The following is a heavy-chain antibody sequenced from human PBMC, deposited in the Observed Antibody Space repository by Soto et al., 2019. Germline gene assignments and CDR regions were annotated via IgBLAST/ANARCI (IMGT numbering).Heavy chain of an antibody. V-gene: IGHV3-73*01. D-gene: IGHD3-10*01. J-gene: IGHJ4*02. CDR2: IRSKANSYAT. Sequence: GSLRLSCAASGFTFSGSAMHWVRQASGKGLEWVGRIRSKANSYATAYAASVKGRFTISRDDSKNTAYLQMNSLKTEDTAVYYCTSFNYYGSGSYYPLDYWGQGTLVTVSS. CDR3: TSFNYYGSGSYYPLDY. CDR1: GFTFSGSA.